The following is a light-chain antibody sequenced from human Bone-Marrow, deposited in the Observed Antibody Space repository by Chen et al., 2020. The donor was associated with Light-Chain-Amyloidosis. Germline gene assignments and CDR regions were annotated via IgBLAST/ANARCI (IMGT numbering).Light chain of an antibody. V-gene: IGKV1-39*01. J-gene: IGKJ1*01. CDR3: QQSYSTVWT. CDR1: QSISTY. Sequence: DIQMTQSPSSLSASVGDRVTITCRASQSISTYLNWYQQQPGKAPKLLIYDASNLQSGVPSRFSGSGSGTDFILTVRSLQPEDFAVYYCQQSYSTVWTFGQGTKVEIK. CDR2: DAS.